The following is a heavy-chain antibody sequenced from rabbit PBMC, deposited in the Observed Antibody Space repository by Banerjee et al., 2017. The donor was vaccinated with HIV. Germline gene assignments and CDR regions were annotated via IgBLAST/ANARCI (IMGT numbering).Heavy chain of an antibody. Sequence: QEQLVESGGDLVKPGGSLTLTCKASGSDISSNAMCWVRQAPGKGLEWIACINTSSGNTVYATWAKGRFTISRTSSTTVTLQMTSLTAADTATYFCARDLAGVTGWNFNLWGQGTLVTVS. CDR3: ARDLAGVTGWNFNL. J-gene: IGHJ4*01. CDR2: INTSSGNT. D-gene: IGHD4-1*01. CDR1: GSDISSNA. V-gene: IGHV1S45*01.